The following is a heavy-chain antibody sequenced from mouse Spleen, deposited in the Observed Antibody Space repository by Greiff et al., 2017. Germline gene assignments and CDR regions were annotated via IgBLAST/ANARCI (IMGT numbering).Heavy chain of an antibody. V-gene: IGHV1-7*01. J-gene: IGHJ1*01. CDR2: INPSSGYT. CDR3: ARRQDFYWYFDV. D-gene: IGHD3-2*01. Sequence: VQRVESGAELAKPGASVKLSCKASGYTFTSYWMHWVKQRPGQGLEWIGYINPSSGYTKYNQKFKDKATLTADKSSSTAYMQLSSLTYEDSAVYYCARRQDFYWYFDVWGAGTTVTVSS. CDR1: GYTFTSYW.